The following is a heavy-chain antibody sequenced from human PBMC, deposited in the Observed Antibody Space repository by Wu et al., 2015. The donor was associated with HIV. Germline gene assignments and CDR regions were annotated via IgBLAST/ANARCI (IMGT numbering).Heavy chain of an antibody. V-gene: IGHV1-2*02. CDR3: AREVLASGYRERPSGYGMSNDY. J-gene: IGHJ4*02. CDR2: INPNSGGT. Sequence: QVQLVQSGAEVKNPGASVKVSCKASGYTFTGYYMHWVRQAPGQGLEWMGWINPNSGGTNYAQKFQGRVTMTRDTSISTAYMELSRLRSDDTAVYYCAREVLASGYRERPSGYGMSNDYWGQGTLVTVSS. CDR1: GYTFTGYY. D-gene: IGHD3-3*01.